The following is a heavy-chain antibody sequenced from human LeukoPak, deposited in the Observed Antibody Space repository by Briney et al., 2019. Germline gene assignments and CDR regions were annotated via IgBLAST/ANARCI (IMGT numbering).Heavy chain of an antibody. D-gene: IGHD2-2*02. CDR2: ISPNNGGT. Sequence: ASVKVSCTASGYTFTGYYIHWVRQAPGQGLEWMGGISPNNGGTDYAQKFQGRVTMTRDTSISTAYVELSSLRSDDTAVFYCARLGPGAIDFDYWGQGTLVTVSS. J-gene: IGHJ4*02. CDR3: ARLGPGAIDFDY. V-gene: IGHV1-2*02. CDR1: GYTFTGYY.